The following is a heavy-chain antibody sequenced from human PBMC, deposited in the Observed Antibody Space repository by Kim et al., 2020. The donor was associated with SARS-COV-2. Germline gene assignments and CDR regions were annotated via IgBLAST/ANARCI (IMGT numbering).Heavy chain of an antibody. Sequence: GGSLRLSCAASGFTFSTYGMSWVRQAPGKGLEWVSGITGSGGTTSYADSVKGRFTISRDNSKNTLYLQMNSLRAEDTAVYYCANPRGVVTDFWGQGTLVT. CDR1: GFTFSTYG. CDR2: ITGSGGTT. V-gene: IGHV3-23*01. CDR3: ANPRGVVTDF. D-gene: IGHD2-21*02. J-gene: IGHJ4*02.